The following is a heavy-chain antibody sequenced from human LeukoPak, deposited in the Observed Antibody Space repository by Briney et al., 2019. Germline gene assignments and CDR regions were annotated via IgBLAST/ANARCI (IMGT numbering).Heavy chain of an antibody. CDR3: AKGAGQVYGDYGGWFDP. D-gene: IGHD4-17*01. J-gene: IGHJ5*02. CDR1: GFTFSSYG. Sequence: GGSLRLSCAASGFTFSSYGMHWVRQAPGKGLEWVAFIRYDGSNKYYADSVNGRFTISRDNSKNTLCLQMNSLRAEDTAVYYCAKGAGQVYGDYGGWFDPWGQGTLVTVSS. CDR2: IRYDGSNK. V-gene: IGHV3-30*02.